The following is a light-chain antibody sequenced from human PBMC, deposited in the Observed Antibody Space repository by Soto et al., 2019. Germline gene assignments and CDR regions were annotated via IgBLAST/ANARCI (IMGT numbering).Light chain of an antibody. CDR1: SSDIGSSNF. V-gene: IGLV2-14*01. Sequence: QSALTQPASVSGSPGQSITVSCTGSSSDIGSSNFVSWYQHHPGKAPKLILNEVSHRPSGISARFSGSKSGNTASLTISGLQAEDEAHYYCCSNTATNTWVFGGVTQLTVL. J-gene: IGLJ3*02. CDR2: EVS. CDR3: CSNTATNTWV.